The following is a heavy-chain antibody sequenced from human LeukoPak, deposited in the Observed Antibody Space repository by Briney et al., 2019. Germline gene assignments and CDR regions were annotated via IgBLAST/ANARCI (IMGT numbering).Heavy chain of an antibody. CDR3: AKDSNRWLGPGKVDY. Sequence: GGSLRLSCAASGFTFSSYGMHWVRQAPGKGLEAVAVISYDGSNKYYADSVKGRFTISRDNSKNTLYLQMNSLRAEDTAVYYCAKDSNRWLGPGKVDYWGQGTLVTVSS. CDR2: ISYDGSNK. D-gene: IGHD6-19*01. CDR1: GFTFSSYG. V-gene: IGHV3-30*18. J-gene: IGHJ4*02.